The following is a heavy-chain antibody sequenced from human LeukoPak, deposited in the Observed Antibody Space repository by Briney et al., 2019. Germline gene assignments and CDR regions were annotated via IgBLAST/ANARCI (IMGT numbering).Heavy chain of an antibody. D-gene: IGHD3-10*01. CDR3: ARNYYGSGSYHTYYYGMDV. J-gene: IGHJ6*02. CDR2: ISSSSSYI. Sequence: PGGSLRLSCAASGFTFSTYSMNWVRQAPGKGLEWVSSISSSSSYIYYADSVKGRFTISRDNAKNSLYLQMNSLRAEDTAVYYCARNYYGSGSYHTYYYGMDVWGQGTTVTVSS. CDR1: GFTFSTYS. V-gene: IGHV3-21*01.